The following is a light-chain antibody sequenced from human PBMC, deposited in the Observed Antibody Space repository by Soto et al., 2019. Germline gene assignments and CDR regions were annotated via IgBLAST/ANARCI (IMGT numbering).Light chain of an antibody. Sequence: EIVMTQSPATLSASPGERAALSCRASQSVSRYLAWYQQKPGQAPRLLIYGGSTRATGIPARFSGSGSGTEFTLIISSLQSEDFAVYYCQQYGNWPPWTFGQGTKVEIK. CDR2: GGS. CDR1: QSVSRY. V-gene: IGKV3-15*01. J-gene: IGKJ1*01. CDR3: QQYGNWPPWT.